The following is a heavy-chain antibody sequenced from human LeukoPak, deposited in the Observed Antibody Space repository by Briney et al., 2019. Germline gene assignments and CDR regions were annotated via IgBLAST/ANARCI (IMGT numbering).Heavy chain of an antibody. D-gene: IGHD1-26*01. CDR2: SYYSGST. CDR1: GGSISTYY. J-gene: IGHJ4*02. V-gene: IGHV4-59*01. CDR3: ARDRSGSYGAYFDY. Sequence: SETLSLTCTVSGGSISTYYWSWIRQPPGKGLEWIGYSYYSGSTNYNYNPSLKSRVTISVDTSKNQFSLKLSSVTAADTALYYRARDRSGSYGAYFDYWGQGILVTVSS.